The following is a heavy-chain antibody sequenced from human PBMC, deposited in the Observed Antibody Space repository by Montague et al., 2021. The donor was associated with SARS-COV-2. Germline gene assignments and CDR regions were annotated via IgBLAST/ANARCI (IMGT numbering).Heavy chain of an antibody. Sequence: SLRLSCAASGLPFRSYWMNWVRQAPGKGLEWVANIKQDGSEKNYVDSVKGRFTISRDNAKNSMYLQMNSLRAEDTALYYCVGGSGWLFDHWGQGTLVTVSS. CDR1: GLPFRSYW. V-gene: IGHV3-7*04. D-gene: IGHD6-19*01. J-gene: IGHJ5*02. CDR3: VGGSGWLFDH. CDR2: IKQDGSEK.